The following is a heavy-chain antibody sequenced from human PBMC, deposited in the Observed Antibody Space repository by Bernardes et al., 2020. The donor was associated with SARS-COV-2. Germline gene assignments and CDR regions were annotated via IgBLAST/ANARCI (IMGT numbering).Heavy chain of an antibody. J-gene: IGHJ5*02. D-gene: IGHD3-9*01. V-gene: IGHV4-34*01. Sequence: SETLSLTCAVYGGSFSGYYWSWIRQPPGKGLEWIGEINHSGSTNYNPSLKSRVTISVDTSKNQFSLKLSSVTAADTAVYYCARGVNPLRYFDWLPLPNWFDPWGQGTLVTVSS. CDR1: GGSFSGYY. CDR2: INHSGST. CDR3: ARGVNPLRYFDWLPLPNWFDP.